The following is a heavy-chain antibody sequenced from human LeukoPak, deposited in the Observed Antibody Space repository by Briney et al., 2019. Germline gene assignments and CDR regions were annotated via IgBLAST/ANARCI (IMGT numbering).Heavy chain of an antibody. CDR2: ISYDGSNE. CDR3: AKVALFSGYYPPFDY. D-gene: IGHD3-22*01. CDR1: GFTFSNYG. Sequence: GGSLRLSCATSGFTFSNYGMHWVRQAPGKGLEWVAVISYDGSNEYYADSVKGRFTISRDNSKNTLFLQMNSLRPEDTAVYHCAKVALFSGYYPPFDYWGQGTLVTVSS. J-gene: IGHJ4*02. V-gene: IGHV3-30*18.